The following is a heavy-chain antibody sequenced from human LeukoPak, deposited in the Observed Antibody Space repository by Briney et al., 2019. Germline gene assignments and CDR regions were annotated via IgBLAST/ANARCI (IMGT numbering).Heavy chain of an antibody. D-gene: IGHD6-19*01. V-gene: IGHV4-59*12. CDR3: ARENAKQWLVHPGNYGMDV. J-gene: IGHJ6*02. Sequence: PSETLSLTCTVSGGSISSYYWSWIRQPPGKGLEWIAYIDYRGSTTYNPSLKSRVTISVDTSRNQFSLKLSSVTAADTAVYYCARENAKQWLVHPGNYGMDVWGQGTTVTVSS. CDR2: IDYRGST. CDR1: GGSISSYY.